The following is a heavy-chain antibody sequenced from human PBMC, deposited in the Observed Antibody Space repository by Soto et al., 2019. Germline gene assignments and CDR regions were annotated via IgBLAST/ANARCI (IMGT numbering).Heavy chain of an antibody. CDR3: ARSRGSGWSRQYYFDS. D-gene: IGHD6-19*01. CDR2: INPNSGGT. J-gene: IGHJ4*02. CDR1: GYTFTGYY. Sequence: ASVKVSCKASGYTFTGYYMHWVRQAPGQGLEWMGWINPNSGGTNYAQKFQGRVTMTRDTSISTAYMELSRLRSDDTAVYYCARSRGSGWSRQYYFDSWGQGTLVTVSS. V-gene: IGHV1-2*02.